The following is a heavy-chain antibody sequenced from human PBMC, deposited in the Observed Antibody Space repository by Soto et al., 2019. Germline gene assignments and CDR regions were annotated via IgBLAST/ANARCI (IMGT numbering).Heavy chain of an antibody. V-gene: IGHV4-59*01. Sequence: SETLSLTCTVSGGSISSYYWSWIRQPPGKGLEWIGYIYYSGSTSYNPSLKSRVTISLDTSKNQFSLKLSSVIAADTAVYYCARTYDDSGPNSGGYGFDIWGPGTMVTVSS. CDR3: ARTYDDSGPNSGGYGFDI. CDR2: IYYSGST. CDR1: GGSISSYY. D-gene: IGHD3-22*01. J-gene: IGHJ3*02.